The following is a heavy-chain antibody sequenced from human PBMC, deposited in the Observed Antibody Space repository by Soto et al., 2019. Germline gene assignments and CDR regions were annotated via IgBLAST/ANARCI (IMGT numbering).Heavy chain of an antibody. CDR1: GFILSNYE. CDR3: VRDKEAAGDWFDP. Sequence: EVRLVESGGGLVQPGGSLRLSCAASGFILSNYEMSWIRQAPGKGLEWISYIGTSDSIFYADSVKGRFTISRDNAKNSLYLQMNSLRAEDTAIYYCVRDKEAAGDWFDPWGQGTLVTVSS. D-gene: IGHD6-25*01. CDR2: IGTSDSI. J-gene: IGHJ5*02. V-gene: IGHV3-48*03.